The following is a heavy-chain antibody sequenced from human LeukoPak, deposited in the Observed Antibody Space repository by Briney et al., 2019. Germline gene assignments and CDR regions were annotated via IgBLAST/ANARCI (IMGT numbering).Heavy chain of an antibody. CDR1: GFTFSNAW. J-gene: IGHJ5*02. D-gene: IGHD3-22*01. CDR2: IRSNSDGGTI. CDR3: ATDFYDTT. V-gene: IGHV3-15*07. Sequence: PGGSLRLSCATSGFTFSNAWMNWVRQAPGKGLEWVGRIRSNSDGGTIDYAAPVKGRFAPSRDDSKNTLYLQMNSLQTEDTAVYYCATDFYDTTWGQGTLVTVSS.